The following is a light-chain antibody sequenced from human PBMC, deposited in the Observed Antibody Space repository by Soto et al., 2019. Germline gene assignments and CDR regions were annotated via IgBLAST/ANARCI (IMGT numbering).Light chain of an antibody. CDR1: QSISSW. Sequence: IQMTQSPSTLCASLGDRVAITCRASQSISSWLAWYQQKPGKAPKLLIYQASSLQSGVPSRFSGSGSETEFTLTISSLLPDDFATYFCQQYKSYFRTFGQGTKVDIK. V-gene: IGKV1-5*03. CDR3: QQYKSYFRT. CDR2: QAS. J-gene: IGKJ1*01.